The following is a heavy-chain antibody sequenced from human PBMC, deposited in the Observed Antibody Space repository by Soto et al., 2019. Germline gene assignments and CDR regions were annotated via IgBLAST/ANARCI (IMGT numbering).Heavy chain of an antibody. CDR1: GFTFTRYS. Sequence: GGSLRLSCAASGFTFTRYSMNWVRQAPGKGLEWVSSISSTTNYIYYADSMKGRFTVSRDNAKNSVYLEMNSLSAEDTAVYYCARESEDLTSNFDYWGQGTLVTVPQ. V-gene: IGHV3-21*01. CDR3: ARESEDLTSNFDY. J-gene: IGHJ4*02. CDR2: ISSTTNYI.